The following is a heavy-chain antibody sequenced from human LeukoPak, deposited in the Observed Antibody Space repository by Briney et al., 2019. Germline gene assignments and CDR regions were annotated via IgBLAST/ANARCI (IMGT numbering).Heavy chain of an antibody. CDR1: GFTFSSYA. D-gene: IGHD3-10*01. Sequence: GGSLRLSCAASGFTFSSYAMSWVRQAPGKGLEWVSAISGSGGSTYYADSVKGRFTISRDNSKNTLYLQMNSLRAEDTAVYYCAKAGPRYYGSGSGWFDPWGQGTLVTVSS. V-gene: IGHV3-23*01. CDR3: AKAGPRYYGSGSGWFDP. CDR2: ISGSGGST. J-gene: IGHJ5*02.